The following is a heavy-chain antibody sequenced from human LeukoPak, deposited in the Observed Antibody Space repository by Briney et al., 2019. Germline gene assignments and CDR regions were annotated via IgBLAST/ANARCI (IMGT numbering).Heavy chain of an antibody. Sequence: SETLSLTCTVSGGSISSGDYYWSWIRQPPGKGLEWIGYIYYSGSTNYNPSLKSRVTISVDTSKNQFSLKLSSVTAADTAVYYCARSSWYSGSYFDYWGQGTLVTVSS. J-gene: IGHJ4*02. D-gene: IGHD1-26*01. CDR1: GGSISSGDYY. CDR2: IYYSGST. CDR3: ARSSWYSGSYFDY. V-gene: IGHV4-61*08.